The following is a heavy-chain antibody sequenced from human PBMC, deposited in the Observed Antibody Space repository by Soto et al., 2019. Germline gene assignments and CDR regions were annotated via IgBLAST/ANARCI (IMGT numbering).Heavy chain of an antibody. CDR3: ARDRRANDYGDDASDI. V-gene: IGHV3-66*01. D-gene: IGHD4-17*01. CDR2: MYSAGNT. Sequence: EVQLVESGGGLVQRGGSLRLSCAASGLIVDNNYMSWVRQAPGKGLEWISVMYSAGNTYYANYVKGRFTISRDSSTNTLFIEMQSLRVEDTAVYYCARDRRANDYGDDASDIWAPGTLVTTSS. CDR1: GLIVDNNY. J-gene: IGHJ4*02.